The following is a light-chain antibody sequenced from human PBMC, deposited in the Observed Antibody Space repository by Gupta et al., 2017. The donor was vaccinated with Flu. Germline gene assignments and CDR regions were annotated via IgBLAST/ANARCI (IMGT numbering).Light chain of an antibody. Sequence: EIVLTQSPGTLSLSPGERATLSCRASQSVSSSYLAWYQQKPGQAPRLLIYGASSMATGIPDRFSGSGSGTDFTLTISRLEPEDFAVYYWQQYGSSYTFGQGTKLEIK. J-gene: IGKJ2*01. CDR2: GAS. CDR1: QSVSSSY. V-gene: IGKV3-20*01. CDR3: QQYGSSYT.